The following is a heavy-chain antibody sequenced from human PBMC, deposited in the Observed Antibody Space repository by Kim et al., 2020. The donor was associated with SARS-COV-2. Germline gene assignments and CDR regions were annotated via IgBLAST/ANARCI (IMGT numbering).Heavy chain of an antibody. J-gene: IGHJ4*02. V-gene: IGHV4-39*01. CDR1: GGSIRSSDYY. Sequence: SETLSLTCTVSGGSIRSSDYYWGWIRQPPGKGLEWIGSTSYSGSTYYNPSLKSRISLSVDTSKNQFSLRLSSVTAADTALYYCAGSKRRLALLGLLTIAYYFDYWGQGTRVTVSS. D-gene: IGHD3-10*01. CDR3: AGSKRRLALLGLLTIAYYFDY. CDR2: TSYSGST.